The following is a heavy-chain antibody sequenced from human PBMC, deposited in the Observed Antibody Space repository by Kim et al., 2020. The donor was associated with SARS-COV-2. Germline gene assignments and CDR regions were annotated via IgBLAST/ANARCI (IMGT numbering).Heavy chain of an antibody. CDR1: GGTFSSYT. CDR3: AREDSPFYGSGSYYPYSRGGGMDV. CDR2: IIPILGIA. J-gene: IGHJ6*02. Sequence: SVKVSCKASGGTFSSYTISWVRQAPGQGLEWMGRIIPILGIANYAQKFQGRVTITADKSTSTAYMELSSLRSEDTAVYYCAREDSPFYGSGSYYPYSRGGGMDVWGQGTTVTVSS. D-gene: IGHD3-10*01. V-gene: IGHV1-69*04.